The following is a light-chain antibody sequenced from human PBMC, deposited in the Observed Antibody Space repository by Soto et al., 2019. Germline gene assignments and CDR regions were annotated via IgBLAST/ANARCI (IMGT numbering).Light chain of an antibody. CDR1: QSVRSN. V-gene: IGKV3-15*01. CDR2: GAS. J-gene: IGKJ1*01. CDR3: LQYNNWVPT. Sequence: EIVMTQSPATLSVSPGERATLSRRASQSVRSNLAWYQQKPGQAPRLLIYGASTRATGIPARFSGSGSGTEFTFTISSLQSEDFAVYYCLQYNNWVPTFGQGTKVDIK.